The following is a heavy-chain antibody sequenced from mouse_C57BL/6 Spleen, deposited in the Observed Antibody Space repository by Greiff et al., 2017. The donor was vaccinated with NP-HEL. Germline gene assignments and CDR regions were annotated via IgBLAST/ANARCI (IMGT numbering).Heavy chain of an antibody. V-gene: IGHV5-17*01. D-gene: IGHD2-4*01. CDR1: GFTFSDYG. Sequence: EVKLVESGGGLVKPGGSLKLSCAASGFTFSDYGMHWVRQAPEKGLEWVAYISSGSSTIYYADTVKGRFTISRDNAKNTLFLQMTSLRSEDTAMYYCARPYYDYDVSWFAYWGQGTLVTVSA. CDR3: ARPYYDYDVSWFAY. J-gene: IGHJ3*01. CDR2: ISSGSSTI.